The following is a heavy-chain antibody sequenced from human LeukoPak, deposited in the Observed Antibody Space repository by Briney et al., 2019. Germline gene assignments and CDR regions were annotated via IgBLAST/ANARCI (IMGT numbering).Heavy chain of an antibody. J-gene: IGHJ4*02. CDR3: ARVHNNIVVAPGY. V-gene: IGHV4-39*07. CDR2: IYYSGST. CDR1: GGSISSSSYY. Sequence: SETLSLTCTVSGGSISSSSYYWGWIRQPPGKGLEWIGSIYYSGSTYYNPSLKSRVTISVDTSKNQFSLKLSSVTAADTAVYYCARVHNNIVVAPGYWGQGTLVTVSS. D-gene: IGHD2-21*01.